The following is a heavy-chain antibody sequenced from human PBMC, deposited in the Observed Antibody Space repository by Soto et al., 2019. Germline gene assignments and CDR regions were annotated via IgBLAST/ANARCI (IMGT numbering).Heavy chain of an antibody. Sequence: SETLSLTCTVSGGSISNDDYYWTWIRQPPGKGLEWIGHIYYNGNTYYNPSLKSRLTMSLDTSQNQFSLHLTSVIAADSASYFCARATTVTSSFFYYGLDVWGQGTTVTVSS. J-gene: IGHJ6*02. V-gene: IGHV4-30-4*08. D-gene: IGHD4-17*01. CDR3: ARATTVTSSFFYYGLDV. CDR1: GGSISNDDYY. CDR2: IYYNGNT.